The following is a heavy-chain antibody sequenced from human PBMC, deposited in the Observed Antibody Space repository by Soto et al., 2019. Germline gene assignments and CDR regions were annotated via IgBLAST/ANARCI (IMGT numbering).Heavy chain of an antibody. V-gene: IGHV3-23*01. CDR1: GFTFSSYA. D-gene: IGHD2-2*01. CDR3: AKESSCSSISCRLGDYFDY. CDR2: ISGSGGPT. J-gene: IGHJ4*02. Sequence: GGSLRLSCAASGFTFSSYAMSWVRQAPGKGLEWVSSISGSGGPTYYADSVQGQFTISRDNSKSTLYLQMNSLRAEDTAIYYCAKESSCSSISCRLGDYFDYWGQGTLVTVSS.